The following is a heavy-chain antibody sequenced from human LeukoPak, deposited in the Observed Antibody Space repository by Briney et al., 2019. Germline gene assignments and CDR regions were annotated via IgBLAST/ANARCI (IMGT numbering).Heavy chain of an antibody. CDR1: GFTFSSYA. J-gene: IGHJ3*02. CDR2: ISYDGSNK. Sequence: GGSLRLSCAASGFTFSSYAMSWVRQAPGKGLEWVAVISYDGSNKYYADSVKGRFTISRDNSKNTLYLQMNSLRAEDTAVYYCAKFPDYYDSSGQSDAFDIWGQGTMVTVSS. V-gene: IGHV3-30*18. CDR3: AKFPDYYDSSGQSDAFDI. D-gene: IGHD3-22*01.